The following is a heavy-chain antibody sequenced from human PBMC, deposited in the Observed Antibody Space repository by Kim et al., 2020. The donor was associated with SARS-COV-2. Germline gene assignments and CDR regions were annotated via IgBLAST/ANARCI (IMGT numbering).Heavy chain of an antibody. CDR3: ARGIQLKD. D-gene: IGHD5-18*01. Sequence: GGTRFYADSVEGRFTISRDNARTSVFLQMNSLGVDDTAMYYCARGIQLKDWGQGTLVTVSA. V-gene: IGHV3-11*01. CDR2: GGTR. J-gene: IGHJ4*02.